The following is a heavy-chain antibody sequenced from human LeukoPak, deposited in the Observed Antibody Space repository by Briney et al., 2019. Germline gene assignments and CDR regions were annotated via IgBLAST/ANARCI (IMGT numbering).Heavy chain of an antibody. Sequence: SQTLSLTCAISGDSVSSNSVAWNWIRQSPSRGLEWLGRTYYRSKWYSDYAVSVKSRITINPDASKNQLSLQLNSVTPEDTAVYYCARVIELGRGFDHWGQGILVTVSS. J-gene: IGHJ4*02. CDR3: ARVIELGRGFDH. V-gene: IGHV6-1*01. CDR1: GDSVSSNSVA. D-gene: IGHD3-16*02. CDR2: TYYRSKWYS.